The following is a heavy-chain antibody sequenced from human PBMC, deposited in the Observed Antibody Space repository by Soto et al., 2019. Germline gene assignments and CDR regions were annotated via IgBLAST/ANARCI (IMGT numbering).Heavy chain of an antibody. J-gene: IGHJ6*02. D-gene: IGHD2-2*01. CDR3: ARLGGYCSSTSCYGFYGMDV. CDR1: GGSISSGVYS. V-gene: IGHV4-30-2*03. Sequence: SETLSLTCAVSGGSISSGVYSWSWIRQPPGKGLEWIGTIYHSGNTYYNPSLKSRVTISVDTSKNHFSLKLSSVTAADTAVYYCARLGGYCSSTSCYGFYGMDVWGQGTTVTVSS. CDR2: IYHSGNT.